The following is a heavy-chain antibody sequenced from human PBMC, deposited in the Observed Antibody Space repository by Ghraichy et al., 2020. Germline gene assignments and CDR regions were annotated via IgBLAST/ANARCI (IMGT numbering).Heavy chain of an antibody. CDR1: GFTFSNAW. V-gene: IGHV3-15*01. Sequence: GGSLRLSCAASGFTFSNAWMSWVRQAPGKGLEWVGLIKSKTDGGTTDYAAPLKCRFTISRDDSKNTLYLQMNSLKTEDTAVYYCNTVDYWGQGTLVTVSS. CDR3: NTVDY. CDR2: IKSKTDGGTT. J-gene: IGHJ4*02. D-gene: IGHD2-2*02.